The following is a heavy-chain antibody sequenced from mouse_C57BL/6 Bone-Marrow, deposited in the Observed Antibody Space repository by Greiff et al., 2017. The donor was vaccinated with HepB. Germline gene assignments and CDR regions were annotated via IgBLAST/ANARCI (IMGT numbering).Heavy chain of an antibody. CDR1: GFTFSSYG. J-gene: IGHJ2*01. V-gene: IGHV5-6*02. CDR3: ARPLYYYGSSLYYFDY. CDR2: ISSGGSYI. D-gene: IGHD1-1*01. Sequence: EVKLVVSGGDLVKPGGSLELSCAASGFTFSSYGMSWVRQTPDKRLEWVATISSGGSYIYYPDSVKGRFTISRDNAKNTLYLQMSSLKSEDTAMYYCARPLYYYGSSLYYFDYWGQGTTLTVSS.